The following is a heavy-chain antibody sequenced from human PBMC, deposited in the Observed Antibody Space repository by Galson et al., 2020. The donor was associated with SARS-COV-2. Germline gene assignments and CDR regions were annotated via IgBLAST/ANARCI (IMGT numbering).Heavy chain of an antibody. CDR1: GFTFSNYW. Sequence: QLGESLKLSCVASGFTFSNYWMSWVRQAPGKGLEWVAHIKQDGSEKYYADSVKGRFTISRDNGKNSLYLQVNNLRAEDTAVYYCARDPSSYYDSSGYYGNDAVDIWGQGTMVTVSS. D-gene: IGHD3-22*01. CDR3: ARDPSSYYDSSGYYGNDAVDI. V-gene: IGHV3-7*01. CDR2: IKQDGSEK. J-gene: IGHJ3*02.